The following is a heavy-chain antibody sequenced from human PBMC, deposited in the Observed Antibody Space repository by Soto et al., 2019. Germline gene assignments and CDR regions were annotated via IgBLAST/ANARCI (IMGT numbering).Heavy chain of an antibody. D-gene: IGHD2-8*02. CDR3: ARVPVGAYGKFDP. CDR1: GFALSSYW. Sequence: EVHLVESGGGLVQAGGSLRLSCAASGFALSSYWMHWVRRVPGKGLVWVSRINPDGSRIDYADSGRGRFTISRDNAKNTLFLQMNNLRAEDTALYHCARVPVGAYGKFDPWGQGTLVTVSS. J-gene: IGHJ5*02. CDR2: INPDGSRI. V-gene: IGHV3-74*01.